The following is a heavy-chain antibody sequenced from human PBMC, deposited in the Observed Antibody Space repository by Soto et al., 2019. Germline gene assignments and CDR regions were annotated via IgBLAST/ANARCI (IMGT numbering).Heavy chain of an antibody. CDR2: MNPNSGNT. CDR1: GYTVTSYD. Sequence: QVQLVQSGAEVKKPGASVKVSCKASGYTVTSYDINWVRQATGQGLEWMGWMNPNSGNTGYAQKFQGRVTMTRNTSISTAYMELSSLRSEYTAVYYWARGFGFNYYYYMDVWGKGTTATVSS. J-gene: IGHJ6*03. D-gene: IGHD3-10*01. V-gene: IGHV1-8*01. CDR3: ARGFGFNYYYYMDV.